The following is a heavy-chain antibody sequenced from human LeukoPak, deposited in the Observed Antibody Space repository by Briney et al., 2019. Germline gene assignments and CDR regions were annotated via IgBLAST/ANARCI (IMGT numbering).Heavy chain of an antibody. J-gene: IGHJ4*02. CDR2: ISRNSGSI. Sequence: PGRSLRLSCAASGFTFDDYAMHWVRQAPGKGLEWVSGISRNSGSIGYADSVKGRFTISRDNAKNSLYLQMNSLRAEDTALYYCAKDPLFCIAAADCGGPYYFDYWGQGTLVTVSS. V-gene: IGHV3-9*01. CDR1: GFTFDDYA. CDR3: AKDPLFCIAAADCGGPYYFDY. D-gene: IGHD6-13*01.